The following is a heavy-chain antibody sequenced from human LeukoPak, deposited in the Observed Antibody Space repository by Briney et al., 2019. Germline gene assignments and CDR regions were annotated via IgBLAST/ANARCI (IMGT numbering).Heavy chain of an antibody. CDR1: GFTFGDYA. D-gene: IGHD3-3*01. V-gene: IGHV3-49*04. CDR3: TRDPVYDFWSGYSNWFDP. J-gene: IGHJ5*02. CDR2: IRSKAYGGTT. Sequence: GRSLRLSCTASGFTFGDYAMSWVRQAPGKGLEWVGFIRSKAYGGTTECAASVKGRFTISRDDSKSIAYLQMNSLKTEDTAVYYCTRDPVYDFWSGYSNWFDPWGQGTLVTVSS.